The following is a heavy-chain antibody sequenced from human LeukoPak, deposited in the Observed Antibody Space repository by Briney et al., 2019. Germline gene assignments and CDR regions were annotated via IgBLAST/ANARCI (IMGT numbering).Heavy chain of an antibody. V-gene: IGHV3-30*04. J-gene: IGHJ4*02. CDR3: ARPSPPGDGYNPPDH. D-gene: IGHD5-24*01. Sequence: GGSLRLSCVVSGLNFDNFAMHWVRQPLGKGLEWVAVISHDGRTKYYADSMKGRITISRDNSKNTLFLQMNNLRSEDTAVYFCARPSPPGDGYNPPDHWGQGTLVTVSS. CDR2: ISHDGRTK. CDR1: GLNFDNFA.